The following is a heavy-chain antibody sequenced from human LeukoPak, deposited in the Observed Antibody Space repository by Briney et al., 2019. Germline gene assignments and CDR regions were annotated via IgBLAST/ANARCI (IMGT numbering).Heavy chain of an antibody. V-gene: IGHV4-61*01. J-gene: IGHJ5*02. D-gene: IGHD6-13*01. CDR1: GGSISSGTYY. CDR2: IYYSGST. Sequence: SETLSLTCTVSGGSISSGTYYWSWIRQPPGKGLEWIGYIYYSGSTNYNPSLKSRVTISLDTSRNQFSLKLRSVTAADTAVYYCARAGGSSWAGWFDPWGQGTLVTVSS. CDR3: ARAGGSSWAGWFDP.